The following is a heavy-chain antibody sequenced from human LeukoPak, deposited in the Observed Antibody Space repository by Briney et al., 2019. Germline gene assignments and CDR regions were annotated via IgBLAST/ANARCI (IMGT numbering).Heavy chain of an antibody. CDR2: IYYSGST. V-gene: IGHV4-61*01. CDR3: ARGTDYYDSSCYPSYYFDY. Sequence: SETLSLTCTVSGGSVSSGSYYWSWIRQPPGKGLEWIGYIYYSGSTNYNPSLKSRVTISVDTSKNQFSLKLSSVTAADTAVYYCARGTDYYDSSCYPSYYFDYWGQGTLVTVSS. D-gene: IGHD3-22*01. CDR1: GGSVSSGSYY. J-gene: IGHJ4*02.